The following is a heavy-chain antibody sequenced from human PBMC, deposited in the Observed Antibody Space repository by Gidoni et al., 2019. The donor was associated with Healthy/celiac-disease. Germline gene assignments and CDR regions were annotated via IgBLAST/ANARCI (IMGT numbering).Heavy chain of an antibody. CDR3: ARGEEMATMARNY. D-gene: IGHD5-12*01. V-gene: IGHV3-30-3*01. Sequence: QVQLGESGGGVVQPGRSLRLSCAASGFTFSGYAMPWVRQAPGKGLECVAVISYDGSNKSYSDSVKGRFTISRDNSKNTLYLQMNSLRAEDTAVYYCARGEEMATMARNYWGQGTLVTVSS. CDR1: GFTFSGYA. CDR2: ISYDGSNK. J-gene: IGHJ4*02.